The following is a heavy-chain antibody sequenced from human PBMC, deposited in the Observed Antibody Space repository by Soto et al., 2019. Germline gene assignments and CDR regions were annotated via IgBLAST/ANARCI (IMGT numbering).Heavy chain of an antibody. Sequence: QVQLVESGGGVVQPGRSLRLSCAASGFTFSSYGMHWVRQAPGKGLEWVAVIWYDGSNKYYADSVKGRFTISRDNSKNTVYLQMNSLRAEDTAVYYCARDPLYCGGDCYSGWYFDYWGQGTLVTVSS. CDR1: GFTFSSYG. CDR2: IWYDGSNK. V-gene: IGHV3-33*01. J-gene: IGHJ4*02. CDR3: ARDPLYCGGDCYSGWYFDY. D-gene: IGHD2-21*02.